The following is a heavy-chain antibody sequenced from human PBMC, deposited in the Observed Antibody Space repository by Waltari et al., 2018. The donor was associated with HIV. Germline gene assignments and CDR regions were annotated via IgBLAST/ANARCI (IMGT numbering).Heavy chain of an antibody. CDR1: GYTFTDYY. D-gene: IGHD3-10*01. CDR2: IHPDSGGT. J-gene: IGHJ3*02. CDR3: ARDRSNYGSGSYDAFDI. Sequence: QVQLVQSGAEVKKPGASVNVSCKASGYTFTDYYLHWVRQAPGQGLEWMGRIHPDSGGTNFAQKFQGRVTMTRDTSISTVYMELNRLRSDDTAVYYCARDRSNYGSGSYDAFDIWGQETMVTVSS. V-gene: IGHV1-2*06.